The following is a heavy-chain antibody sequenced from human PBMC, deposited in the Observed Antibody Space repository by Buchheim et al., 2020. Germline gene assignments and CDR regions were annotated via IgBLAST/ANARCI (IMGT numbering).Heavy chain of an antibody. V-gene: IGHV4-59*08. CDR1: GGSISSYY. CDR3: ARTGRELLGDWFDP. D-gene: IGHD1-26*01. J-gene: IGHJ5*02. CDR2: IYYSGST. Sequence: QVQLQESGPGLVKPSETLSLTCTVSGGSISSYYWSWIRQPPGKGLEWIGYIYYSGSTNYNPSLKRRVTISVDTSKNQFSLKLSSVTAADTAVYYCARTGRELLGDWFDPWGQGTL.